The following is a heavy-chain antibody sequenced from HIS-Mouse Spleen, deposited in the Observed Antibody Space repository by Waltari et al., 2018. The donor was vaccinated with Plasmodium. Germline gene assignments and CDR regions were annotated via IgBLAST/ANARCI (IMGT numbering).Heavy chain of an antibody. V-gene: IGHV3-30*03. J-gene: IGHJ4*02. CDR1: GFTFSSYG. Sequence: QVQLVESGGGVVQPGRPLRLSCAASGFTFSSYGMHWVRQAPGKGLEWVAVISYDGSNKYYADSVKGRFTISRDNSKNTLYLQMNSLRAEDTAVYYCATSGLTGGTYYFDYWGQGTLVTVSS. D-gene: IGHD7-27*01. CDR2: ISYDGSNK. CDR3: ATSGLTGGTYYFDY.